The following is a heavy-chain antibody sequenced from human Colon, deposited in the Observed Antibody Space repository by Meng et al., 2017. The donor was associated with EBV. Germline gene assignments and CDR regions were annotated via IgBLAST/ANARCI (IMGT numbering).Heavy chain of an antibody. CDR1: GGSVSSGGYY. D-gene: IGHD6-19*01. V-gene: IGHV4-31*03. J-gene: IGHJ4*02. CDR3: ARVSSGWDYFDY. CDR2: IYYSGST. Sequence: QVQLPGSGPGMVNPSQTLSLTCTVSGGSVSSGGYYWTWIRQHPGKGLEWFGHIYYSGSTFYNPSLKRRVIISIDTSKNQFSLNLRSVTAADTAVYYCARVSSGWDYFDYWGQGTLVTVSS.